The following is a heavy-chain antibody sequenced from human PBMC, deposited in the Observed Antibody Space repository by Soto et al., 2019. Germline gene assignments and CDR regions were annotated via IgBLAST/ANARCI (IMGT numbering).Heavy chain of an antibody. CDR2: IYYSGST. J-gene: IGHJ4*02. CDR1: GGSISSGGYY. CDR3: AREAPLRYFDY. Sequence: QVQLQESGPGLGKPSQTLSLTCTVSGGSISSGGYYWSWIRQHPGKGRDWIGYIYYSGSTYYNPFLKRRVTISVDTSKNLFSMKLSSVTAEDTAVYYCAREAPLRYFDYWGQGTLVTVSS. V-gene: IGHV4-31*03.